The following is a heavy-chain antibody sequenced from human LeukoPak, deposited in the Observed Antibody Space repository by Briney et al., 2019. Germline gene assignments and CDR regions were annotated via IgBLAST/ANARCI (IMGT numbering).Heavy chain of an antibody. J-gene: IGHJ4*02. Sequence: GGSLRLSCAASGFTFSDHYMDWVRQAPGKGLEWVGRVRNKANGYTTEYAASVKVRFTISRDDSKNSLYLQMNSLETADTAVYYCASGTLNLFQYWGQGTLVSVSS. CDR1: GFTFSDHY. V-gene: IGHV3-72*01. D-gene: IGHD1-14*01. CDR2: VRNKANGYTT. CDR3: ASGTLNLFQY.